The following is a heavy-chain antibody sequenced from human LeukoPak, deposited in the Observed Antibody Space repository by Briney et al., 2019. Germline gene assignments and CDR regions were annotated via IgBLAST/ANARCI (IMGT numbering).Heavy chain of an antibody. D-gene: IGHD5-18*01. V-gene: IGHV3-30*02. J-gene: IGHJ4*02. CDR3: AKDRDTDRYYFDY. CDR2: IRYDGSNK. CDR1: GFTFSSYG. Sequence: PGGSLRLSCAASGFTFSSYGMHWVRQAPGKGLEWVAFIRYDGSNKYYADSVKGRFTISRDNSKNMLYLQMNSLGAEDTAVYYCAKDRDTDRYYFDYWGQGTLVTVSS.